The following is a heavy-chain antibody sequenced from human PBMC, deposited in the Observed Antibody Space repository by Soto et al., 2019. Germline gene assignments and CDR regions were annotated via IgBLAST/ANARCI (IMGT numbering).Heavy chain of an antibody. CDR1: GFTFSTYG. J-gene: IGHJ6*02. CDR3: AKSGGGSGTYDYYYGMDV. V-gene: IGHV3-30*18. CDR2: ISFDGGHI. Sequence: QVQLVESGGGVVQPGRSLRLSCAASGFTFSTYGMHWDRQAPGKGLEWVAVISFDGGHIYYADSVRVRFTISRDNSKNTLYLQLNSLRAEDTAVYYCAKSGGGSGTYDYYYGMDVWGQGTTVNVSS. D-gene: IGHD3-10*01.